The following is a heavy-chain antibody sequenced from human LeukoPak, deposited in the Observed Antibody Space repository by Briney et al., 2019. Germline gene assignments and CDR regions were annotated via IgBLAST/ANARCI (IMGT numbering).Heavy chain of an antibody. D-gene: IGHD1-14*01. CDR1: GGSMRSYY. J-gene: IGHJ3*02. Sequence: SETLSLTCTVSGGSMRSYYWSWIRQPPGKGLEWIAYIYYSGNTNYNPSLKSRVTISMDTSKNQFSLKLNSVTATDTAVYYCARHPPSYKGAFDIWGQGTMVTVSS. CDR2: IYYSGNT. V-gene: IGHV4-59*08. CDR3: ARHPPSYKGAFDI.